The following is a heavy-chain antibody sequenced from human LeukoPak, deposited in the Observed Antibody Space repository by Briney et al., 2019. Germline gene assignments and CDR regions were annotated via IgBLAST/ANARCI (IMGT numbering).Heavy chain of an antibody. CDR3: ARDGGYSYGLSYYFDY. CDR1: GFTFSSYA. J-gene: IGHJ4*02. D-gene: IGHD5-18*01. CDR2: ISYDGSNK. Sequence: GGSLRLSGAASGFTFSSYAMHWVRQAPGKGLEWVAVISYDGSNKYYADSVKGRFTISRDNSKSTLYLQMNSLRAEDTAVYYCARDGGYSYGLSYYFDYWAREPWSPSPQ. V-gene: IGHV3-30-3*01.